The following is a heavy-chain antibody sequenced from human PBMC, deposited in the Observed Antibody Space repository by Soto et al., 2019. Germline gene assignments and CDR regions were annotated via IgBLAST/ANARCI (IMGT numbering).Heavy chain of an antibody. V-gene: IGHV1-18*01. CDR3: ARRGGITTVRPSPYYMHV. J-gene: IGHJ6*03. D-gene: IGHD1-1*01. CDR1: GYTFTSYG. CDR2: ISAYNGNT. Sequence: GASVKVSCKASGYTFTSYGISWVRQAPGQGLEWMGWISAYNGNTNYAQKLQGRVTMTTDTSTSTAYMELRSLRSDDTAVYYCARRGGITTVRPSPYYMHVGGKGTTATVSS.